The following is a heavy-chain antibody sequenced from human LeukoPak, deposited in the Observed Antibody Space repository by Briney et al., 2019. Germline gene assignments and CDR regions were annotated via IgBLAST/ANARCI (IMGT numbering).Heavy chain of an antibody. D-gene: IGHD3-10*01. CDR2: INHSGST. V-gene: IGHV4-34*01. J-gene: IGHJ4*02. CDR1: GGSFSGYY. CDR3: ARHRKELLWFGELLCYFDY. Sequence: PSETLSLTCAVYGGSFSGYYWSWIRQPPGKGLEWIGEINHSGSTNYNPSLKSRVTISVDTSKNQFSLKLSSVTAADTAVYYCARHRKELLWFGELLCYFDYWGQGTLVTVSS.